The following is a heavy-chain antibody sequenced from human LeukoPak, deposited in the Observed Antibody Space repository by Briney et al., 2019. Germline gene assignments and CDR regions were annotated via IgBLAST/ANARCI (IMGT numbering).Heavy chain of an antibody. CDR2: IHYSGST. CDR1: GGSISSYY. V-gene: IGHV4-59*01. J-gene: IGHJ5*02. CDR3: ARDSVGYGDYVENWFDP. D-gene: IGHD4-17*01. Sequence: SETLSLTCTVSGGSISSYYWSWIRQPPGKGLEWIGYIHYSGSTNYNPSLKSRVTISVDTSKNQFSLKLSSVTAADTAVYYCARDSVGYGDYVENWFDPWGQGTLVTVSS.